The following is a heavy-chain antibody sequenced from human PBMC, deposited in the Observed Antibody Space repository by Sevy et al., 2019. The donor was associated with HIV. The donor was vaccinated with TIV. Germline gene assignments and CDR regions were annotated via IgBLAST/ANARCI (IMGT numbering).Heavy chain of an antibody. Sequence: GGSLRLSCAASGFIFSSYIMNWVRQAPGKGLEWVSSISSTSNYKYYADSVKGRFTVSRDNAKNSLYLQVNSLRAEDTAVYYCARETIHYYDTSGYCDYWGQGTLVTVSS. D-gene: IGHD3-22*01. CDR2: ISSTSNYK. CDR1: GFIFSSYI. J-gene: IGHJ4*02. CDR3: ARETIHYYDTSGYCDY. V-gene: IGHV3-21*01.